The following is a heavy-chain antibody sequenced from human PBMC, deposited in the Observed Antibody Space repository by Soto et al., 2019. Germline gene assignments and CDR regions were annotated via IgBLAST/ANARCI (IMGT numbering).Heavy chain of an antibody. CDR1: GGSISSXGYX. Sequence: QVQLQESGPGLVKPSQTLSLTCTVSGGSISSXGYXWSXXRQXXGXGLEWIGYIYYSGSTYYNPSLKSRVTIXVDTSKNQFXXXLXXXXAXXXXXXXXXXXXXXXRXXYDAFDIWGQGTMVTVSS. V-gene: IGHV4-31*03. J-gene: IGHJ3*02. CDR2: IYYSGST. D-gene: IGHD2-15*01. CDR3: XXXXXXXXRXXYDAFDI.